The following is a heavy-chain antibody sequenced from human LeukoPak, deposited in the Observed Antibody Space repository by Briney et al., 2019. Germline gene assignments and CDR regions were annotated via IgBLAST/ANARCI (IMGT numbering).Heavy chain of an antibody. D-gene: IGHD3-22*01. CDR3: ARGGDSMIVVGPFDY. CDR1: GVSISSSSYY. CDR2: IYYSGST. V-gene: IGHV4-39*01. Sequence: SETLSLTCTVSGVSISSSSYYWGWIRQPPGKGLEWNGSIYYSGSTYYNPSLKSRVTISVDTSKNQFSLKLSSVTAADTAVYYCARGGDSMIVVGPFDYWGQGTLVTVSS. J-gene: IGHJ4*02.